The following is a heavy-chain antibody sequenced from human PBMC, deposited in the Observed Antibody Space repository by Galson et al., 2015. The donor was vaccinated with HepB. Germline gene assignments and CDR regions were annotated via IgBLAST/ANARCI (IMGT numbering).Heavy chain of an antibody. Sequence: SVKVSCKASGYTFTNFEINWVRQATGQGLEWMGWMNPNSGNIGYAQKFQGRVTMTRDTSKSTAYMELSSLTSEDTAVYYCARGRGSTVFDYWGQGTLVTVSS. J-gene: IGHJ4*02. CDR2: MNPNSGNI. CDR3: ARGRGSTVFDY. CDR1: GYTFTNFE. V-gene: IGHV1-8*01. D-gene: IGHD3-10*01.